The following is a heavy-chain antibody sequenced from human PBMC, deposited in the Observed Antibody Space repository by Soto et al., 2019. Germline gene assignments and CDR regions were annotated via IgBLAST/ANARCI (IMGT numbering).Heavy chain of an antibody. D-gene: IGHD5-18*01. CDR2: IYTSGST. CDR1: GGSISSYD. V-gene: IGHV4-4*07. Sequence: XTLSLTCTVSGGSISSYDWSWIRQPAGKGLEWIGRIYTSGSTNYNPSLKSRVTMSVDTSKNQFYLKLSSVTAADTEVYYCARGGGYSYGLYYYYGMDVWGQGNTLTVS. J-gene: IGHJ6*02. CDR3: ARGGGYSYGLYYYYGMDV.